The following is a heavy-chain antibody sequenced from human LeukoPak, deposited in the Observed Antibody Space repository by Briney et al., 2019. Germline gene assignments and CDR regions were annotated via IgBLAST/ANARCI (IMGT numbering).Heavy chain of an antibody. CDR2: ISSSSTYI. D-gene: IGHD3-22*01. V-gene: IGHV3-21*01. J-gene: IGHJ4*02. Sequence: GGSLRLSCAASRFTFSSYTMNWVRQAPGKGLEWVSSISSSSTYIYYADSVEGRFTISRDNAENSLFLEMNSLRAEDTAVYYCARDLGTTMITSLGYWGQGTLVTVSS. CDR3: ARDLGTTMITSLGY. CDR1: RFTFSSYT.